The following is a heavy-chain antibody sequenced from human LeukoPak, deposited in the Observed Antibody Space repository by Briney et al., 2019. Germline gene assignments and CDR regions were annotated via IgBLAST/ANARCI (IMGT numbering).Heavy chain of an antibody. V-gene: IGHV3-30*03. J-gene: IGHJ4*02. CDR2: ISYDGSNK. D-gene: IGHD1-26*01. CDR3: ATGHSSVGELRGYLDY. CDR1: GFPFNSFG. Sequence: GGSLRLSRAAFGFPFNSFGIQWVRQAPGPGHEWVPVISYDGSNKYYAGSVKGRFTTSRDNSKNTLYLQMNSLKAEDTAEYYCATGHSSVGELRGYLDYWGQGTLVTVSS.